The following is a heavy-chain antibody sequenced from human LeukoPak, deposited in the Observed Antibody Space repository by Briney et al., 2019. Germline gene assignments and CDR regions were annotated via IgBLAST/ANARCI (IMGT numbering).Heavy chain of an antibody. J-gene: IGHJ3*02. D-gene: IGHD3-22*01. CDR1: GVTLSDHH. V-gene: IGHV3-72*01. CDR3: ARDGAEGDNSAFDM. CDR2: TRDKARGYTT. Sequence: GGSLRLSCPASGVTLSDHHMDWVRQAPGKGLEWVGRTRDKARGYTTEYAASVKGRFTISRDDSKTLVYLQMNSLRTEDTAVYFCARDGAEGDNSAFDMWGQGTVVTVSS.